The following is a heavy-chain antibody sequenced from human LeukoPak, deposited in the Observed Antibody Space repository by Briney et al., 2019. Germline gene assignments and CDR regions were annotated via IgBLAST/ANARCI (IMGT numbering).Heavy chain of an antibody. CDR2: ISAYNGNT. CDR1: GYTFTSYG. D-gene: IGHD3-22*01. CDR3: ARVARNSSGYYRIPYNWFDP. J-gene: IGHJ5*02. Sequence: ASVTVSCKASGYTFTSYGISWVRQAPGQGLEWMGWISAYNGNTNYAQKLQGRVTMTTDTSTSTAYMELRSLRSDDTAVYYCARVARNSSGYYRIPYNWFDPWGQGTLVTVSS. V-gene: IGHV1-18*01.